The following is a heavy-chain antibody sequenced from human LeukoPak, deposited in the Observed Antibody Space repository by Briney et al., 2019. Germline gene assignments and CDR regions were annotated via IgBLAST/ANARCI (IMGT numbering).Heavy chain of an antibody. Sequence: SVKVSCKASGGTFSSYAISWVRQAPGQGLEWMGGIIPIFGTANYAQKFQGRVTITADESTSTAYMELSSLRSEDTAVYYCASAKYQLDWFDPWGQGTLVTVSS. CDR3: ASAKYQLDWFDP. J-gene: IGHJ5*02. D-gene: IGHD2-2*01. CDR2: IIPIFGTA. CDR1: GGTFSSYA. V-gene: IGHV1-69*13.